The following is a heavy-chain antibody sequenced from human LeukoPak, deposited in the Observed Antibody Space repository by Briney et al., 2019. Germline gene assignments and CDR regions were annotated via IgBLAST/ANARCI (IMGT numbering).Heavy chain of an antibody. J-gene: IGHJ4*02. CDR2: IYPGDSDT. D-gene: IGHD6-19*01. CDR1: GYSFTSYW. CDR3: ARQVGSSGYFDF. V-gene: IGHV5-51*01. Sequence: GESLKISCKGSGYSFTSYWIAWLRQMPGKGPEWMGIIYPGDSDTRYSPSFKGQVTISADKSINTAYLQWSGLKASDTAMYYCARQVGSSGYFDFWGQGTLVTVSS.